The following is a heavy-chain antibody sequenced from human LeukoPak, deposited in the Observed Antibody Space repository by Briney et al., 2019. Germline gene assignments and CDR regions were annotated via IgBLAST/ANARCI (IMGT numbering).Heavy chain of an antibody. D-gene: IGHD3-10*01. Sequence: SETLSLTCAVSGVSISSYYWSWIREPPGKGLEWISDIYYSGSTNYNPSLQSRVTILVDTSKNQFCLKLSSAIPADTALYYCARSGWTYYYGSGSYGPFDIWGQGTMVTVSS. CDR2: IYYSGST. CDR1: GVSISSYY. J-gene: IGHJ3*02. V-gene: IGHV4-59*01. CDR3: ARSGWTYYYGSGSYGPFDI.